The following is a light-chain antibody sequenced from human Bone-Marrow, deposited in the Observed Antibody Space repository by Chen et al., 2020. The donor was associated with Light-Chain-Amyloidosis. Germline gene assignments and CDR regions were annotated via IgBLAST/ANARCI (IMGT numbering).Light chain of an antibody. CDR3: QQYGTSPLT. Sequence: EIVLTQSPGTLSLSPGEGANLSCRASQTISSNYLTWYQQKFGQAPRLLIYGSSSRATGIPDRFTGRGSGTEFTLTINRLEPEDFAMYYCQQYGTSPLTFGGGTKVEIK. V-gene: IGKV3-20*01. CDR2: GSS. J-gene: IGKJ4*01. CDR1: QTISSNY.